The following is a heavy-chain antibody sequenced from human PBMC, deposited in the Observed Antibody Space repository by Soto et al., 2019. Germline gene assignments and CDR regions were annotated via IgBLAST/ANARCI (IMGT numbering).Heavy chain of an antibody. Sequence: ASVKVSCKASVYTFTSYYMHWVRQAPGQGLEWMGIINPSGGSTSYAQKVQGRVTRTRDTSTSTVYVELSSLRSEDTAVYYCARVGKYCSSTSCYASAPYFDYWGQGTLVTVSS. D-gene: IGHD2-2*01. CDR2: INPSGGST. V-gene: IGHV1-46*01. CDR1: VYTFTSYY. CDR3: ARVGKYCSSTSCYASAPYFDY. J-gene: IGHJ4*02.